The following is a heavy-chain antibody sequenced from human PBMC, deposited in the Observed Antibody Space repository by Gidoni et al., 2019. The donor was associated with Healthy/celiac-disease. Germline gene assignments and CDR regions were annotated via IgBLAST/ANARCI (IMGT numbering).Heavy chain of an antibody. D-gene: IGHD1-26*01. CDR3: ARDGPSGSDDAFDI. CDR1: GGTFSSYT. CDR2: IIPILGIA. Sequence: QVQLVQSGAEVKKPGSSVKVSCKASGGTFSSYTISWVRQAPGQGLEWMGRIIPILGIANYAQKFQGRVTITADKSTSTAYMELSSLRSEDTAVYYGARDGPSGSDDAFDIWGQGTMVTVSS. V-gene: IGHV1-69*08. J-gene: IGHJ3*02.